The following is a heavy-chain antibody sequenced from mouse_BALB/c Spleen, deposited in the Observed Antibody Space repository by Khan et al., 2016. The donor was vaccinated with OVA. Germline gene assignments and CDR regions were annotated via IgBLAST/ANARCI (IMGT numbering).Heavy chain of an antibody. J-gene: IGHJ1*01. D-gene: IGHD2-14*01. CDR2: IIPNNGGT. CDR1: GYTFTEYT. CDR3: ARGAYYRYDGYFDV. V-gene: IGHV1-18*01. Sequence: VQLKESGPELVKPGASVKISCKTSGYTFTEYTMHWVKQSHGKSLEWIGGIIPNNGGTRYNQKFKGKATLTVDKSSSTAYMEFRSLTSEDSAVYYCARGAYYRYDGYFDVWGAGTTVTVSS.